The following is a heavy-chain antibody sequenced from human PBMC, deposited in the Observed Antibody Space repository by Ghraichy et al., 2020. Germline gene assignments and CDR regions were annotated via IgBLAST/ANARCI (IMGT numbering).Heavy chain of an antibody. CDR3: ARVYCTNGVCYIYAFDI. Sequence: ASVKVSCKASGYTFTGYYMHWVRQAPGQGLEWMGWINPNSGGTNYAQKFQGRVTMTRDTSISTAYMELSRLRSDDTAVYYCARVYCTNGVCYIYAFDIWGQGTMVTVSS. D-gene: IGHD2-8*01. CDR2: INPNSGGT. CDR1: GYTFTGYY. J-gene: IGHJ3*02. V-gene: IGHV1-2*02.